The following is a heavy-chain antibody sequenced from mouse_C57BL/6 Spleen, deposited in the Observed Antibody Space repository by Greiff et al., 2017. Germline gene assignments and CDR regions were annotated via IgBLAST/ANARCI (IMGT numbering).Heavy chain of an antibody. V-gene: IGHV1-64*01. Sequence: VQLQQPGAELVKPGASVKLSCKASGYTFTSYWMHWVKQRPGQGLEWIGMIHPNSGSTNYNEKFKSKATLTVDKSSSTAYMQLSSLTSEDSAVYYCARGGGIWYAMDYWGQGTSVTVSS. CDR3: ARGGGIWYAMDY. CDR2: IHPNSGST. CDR1: GYTFTSYW. J-gene: IGHJ4*01. D-gene: IGHD1-1*02.